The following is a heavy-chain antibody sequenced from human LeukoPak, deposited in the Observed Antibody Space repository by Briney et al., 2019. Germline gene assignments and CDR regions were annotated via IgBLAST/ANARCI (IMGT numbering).Heavy chain of an antibody. CDR3: AKDPGLRELDY. V-gene: IGHV3-23*01. CDR1: GFTFSSYA. CDR2: ISGSGGNT. D-gene: IGHD5-12*01. J-gene: IGHJ4*02. Sequence: ESGGSLRLSCAASGFTFSSYAMSWVRQAPGKGLEWVSAISGSGGNTYYADSVKGRFTISRDNSKNTLYLQMNSLRAEDTAVYYCAKDPGLRELDYWGQGTLVTASS.